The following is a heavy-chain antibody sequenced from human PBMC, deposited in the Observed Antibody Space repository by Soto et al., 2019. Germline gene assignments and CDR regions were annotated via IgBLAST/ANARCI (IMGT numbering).Heavy chain of an antibody. Sequence: SETLSLTCTVSGGSISSGGYYWSWIRQHPGKGLEWIEYIYYSGSTYYNPSLKSRVTISVDTSKNQFSLKLSSVTAADTAVYYCARRSGIVGAKGAFDIWGQGTMVTVSS. J-gene: IGHJ3*02. CDR3: ARRSGIVGAKGAFDI. V-gene: IGHV4-31*03. CDR1: GGSISSGGYY. D-gene: IGHD1-26*01. CDR2: IYYSGST.